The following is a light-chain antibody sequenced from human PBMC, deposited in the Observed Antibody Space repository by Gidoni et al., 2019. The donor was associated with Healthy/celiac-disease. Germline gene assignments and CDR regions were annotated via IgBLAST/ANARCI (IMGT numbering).Light chain of an antibody. Sequence: QSVLTQPPSVSAAPGQKVTISCSGSSSNIGNNSVSWYQQLPGTAPKLLIYYNNKRPSGIPDRFSGSKSGTSATLGITGLQTGDEADYYCGTWDSSLSAVVFGGGTKLTVL. J-gene: IGLJ2*01. CDR2: YNN. CDR3: GTWDSSLSAVV. CDR1: SSNIGNNS. V-gene: IGLV1-51*01.